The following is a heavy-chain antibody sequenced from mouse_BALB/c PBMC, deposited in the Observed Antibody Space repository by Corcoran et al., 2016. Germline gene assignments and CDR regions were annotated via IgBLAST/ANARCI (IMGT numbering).Heavy chain of an antibody. CDR2: INPYNDGT. CDR3: ARLYPGIAMDY. Sequence: EVKLQQSGPELVKPGASVKMSCKASGYTFTSYVMHWVKQKPGQGLEWIGYINPYNDGTKYNEKFKGKATLTSDKSSSTAYMELSSLTSEDSAVYYCARLYPGIAMDYWCQGTSVTVSS. V-gene: IGHV1S136*01. CDR1: GYTFTSYV. J-gene: IGHJ4*01.